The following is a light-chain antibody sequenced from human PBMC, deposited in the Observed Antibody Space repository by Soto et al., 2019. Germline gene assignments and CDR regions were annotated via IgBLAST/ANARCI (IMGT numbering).Light chain of an antibody. J-gene: IGLJ1*01. Sequence: QLVLTQPASVSGSPGQSITISCTGTSSDIGGYNYVSWYQQHPGKAPKLMIYDVSIRPSGVSNRFSGSKSGNTASLTISGLQAEDEADYYCSSYTTTNTLAFVFGTGTKLTVL. CDR3: SSYTTTNTLAFV. CDR1: SSDIGGYNY. V-gene: IGLV2-14*01. CDR2: DVS.